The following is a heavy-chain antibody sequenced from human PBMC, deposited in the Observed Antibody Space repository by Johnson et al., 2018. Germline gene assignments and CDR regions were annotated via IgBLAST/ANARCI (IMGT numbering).Heavy chain of an antibody. CDR2: ISYDGNHK. V-gene: IGHV3-30-3*01. CDR3: ARTWPSGSYWVGAFDI. CDR1: GFSFSTYT. Sequence: QVQLVQSGGGVVQPGRSLRVSCAASGFSFSTYTMHWVRQAPGKGLEWVAIISYDGNHKFYADPVKGRFTISRDNSKNTLYLQMHSLSTYETAVSYCARTWPSGSYWVGAFDIWGQGTMVTVSS. J-gene: IGHJ3*02. D-gene: IGHD1-26*01.